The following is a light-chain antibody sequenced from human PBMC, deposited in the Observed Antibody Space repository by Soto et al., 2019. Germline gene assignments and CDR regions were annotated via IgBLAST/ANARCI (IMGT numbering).Light chain of an antibody. J-gene: IGKJ4*01. CDR2: GAS. CDR3: QQYGSSPSLT. V-gene: IGKV3-20*01. CDR1: ESVSSNY. Sequence: ENVLTQSPGTLSLSPGERATLSFRASESVSSNYVAWYQQKPGQAPRLLVYGASSRATGIPDRFSGSGSGTDFTLTISRLEPEDFAVYYCQQYGSSPSLTFGGGTKVDI.